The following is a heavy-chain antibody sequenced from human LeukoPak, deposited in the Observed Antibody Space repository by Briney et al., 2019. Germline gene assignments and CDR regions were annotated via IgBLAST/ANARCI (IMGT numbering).Heavy chain of an antibody. D-gene: IGHD6-19*01. J-gene: IGHJ4*02. Sequence: PGRSLRLSCAASGFTFSNYAMNWVRQAPGKGLEWVSYISSSSSTIYYADSVKGRFTISRDNAKNSLYLQMNSLRDEDTAVYYCAREYSSGWYWGVGYWGQGTLVTVSS. CDR3: AREYSSGWYWGVGY. CDR1: GFTFSNYA. V-gene: IGHV3-48*02. CDR2: ISSSSSTI.